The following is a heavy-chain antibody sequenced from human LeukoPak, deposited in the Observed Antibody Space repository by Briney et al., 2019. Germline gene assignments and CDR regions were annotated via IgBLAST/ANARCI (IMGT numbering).Heavy chain of an antibody. V-gene: IGHV4-39*02. CDR1: GVSINSHY. D-gene: IGHD2-2*01. Sequence: SETLSLTCTVSGVSINSHYWSWIRQPPGKGLEWIGSLHYSGSTYYNPSLKGRVTMSVDTSKNHFSLRLTSVSAADAAVYHCARGSVDCSSTSCNTIYYYSGMDVWGQGTTVTVSS. J-gene: IGHJ6*02. CDR2: LHYSGST. CDR3: ARGSVDCSSTSCNTIYYYSGMDV.